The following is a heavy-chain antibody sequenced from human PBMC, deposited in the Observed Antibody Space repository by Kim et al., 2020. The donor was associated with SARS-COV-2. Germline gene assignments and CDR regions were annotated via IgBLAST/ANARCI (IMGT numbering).Heavy chain of an antibody. D-gene: IGHD6-13*01. Sequence: STYYNPSLKSRVTVSVDTSKNQVSLKLSSVTAADTAVYYCARVSSSWYDYWGQGTLVTVSS. V-gene: IGHV4-30-2*04. CDR3: ARVSSSWYDY. CDR2: ST. J-gene: IGHJ4*02.